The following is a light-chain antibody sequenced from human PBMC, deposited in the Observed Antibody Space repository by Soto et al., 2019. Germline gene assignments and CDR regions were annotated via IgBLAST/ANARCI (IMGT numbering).Light chain of an antibody. Sequence: QAVLTQAPSASGTPGQRVTISCSGSSSNIGTTFVYWYQQLPGAAPKLLIYSNDQRPSGVPDRFSGSKSCISASLAISGLRSEDAGDYYCAAWDDSVSGFVFGAGTKLTVL. J-gene: IGLJ1*01. CDR2: SND. CDR1: SSNIGTTF. V-gene: IGLV1-47*02. CDR3: AAWDDSVSGFV.